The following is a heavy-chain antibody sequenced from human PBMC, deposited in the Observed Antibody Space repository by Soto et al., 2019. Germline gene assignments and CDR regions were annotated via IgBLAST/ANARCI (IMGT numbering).Heavy chain of an antibody. V-gene: IGHV4-31*03. CDR2: IYYSGRI. J-gene: IGHJ5*02. CDR1: GGSISSGDYY. CDR3: ARMGLHLGELSRNWFDP. D-gene: IGHD3-16*02. Sequence: SETLSLTCTLSGGSISSGDYYWSWIRHPPGKGLEWIGNIYYSGRINYNPSPKSRLNISLDTSNNHFFLKLPSVTAADTAVYYCARMGLHLGELSRNWFDPWGQGTLVPVSS.